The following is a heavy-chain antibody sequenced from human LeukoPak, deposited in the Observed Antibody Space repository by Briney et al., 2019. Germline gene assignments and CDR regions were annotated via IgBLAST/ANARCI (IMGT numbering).Heavy chain of an antibody. D-gene: IGHD4/OR15-4a*01. J-gene: IGHJ4*02. CDR2: IYYSGST. Sequence: SETLSLTCTVSGGSISSSSYYWGWIRQPPGTGLEWIGSIYYSGSTYYNPSLKSRVTISVDTSKNQFSLKLSSVTAADTAVYYCARRMVALYYFDYWGQGTLVTVSS. CDR3: ARRMVALYYFDY. CDR1: GGSISSSSYY. V-gene: IGHV4-39*07.